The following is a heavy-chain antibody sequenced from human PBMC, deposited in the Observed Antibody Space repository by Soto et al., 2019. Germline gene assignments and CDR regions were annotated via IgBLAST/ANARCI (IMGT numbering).Heavy chain of an antibody. V-gene: IGHV1-18*03. Sequence: QVQLVQSGAEVKKPGASVKVSCKASGYTFTSYGISWVRQAPGQGLEWMGWINGYNGNTNYAQKVQGRVTINTDRSTSTAYMELRSLRSDDMAVYYCAKLYCSGGSCYGWFDTWGQGTLVTVSS. CDR2: INGYNGNT. CDR3: AKLYCSGGSCYGWFDT. D-gene: IGHD2-15*01. CDR1: GYTFTSYG. J-gene: IGHJ5*02.